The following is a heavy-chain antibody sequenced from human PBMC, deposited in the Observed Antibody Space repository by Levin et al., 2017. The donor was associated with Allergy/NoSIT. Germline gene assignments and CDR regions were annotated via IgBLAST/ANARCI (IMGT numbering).Heavy chain of an antibody. D-gene: IGHD6-19*01. Sequence: SVKVSCKASGGTFSSYTITWVRQARGQGLEWMGWINPISGTPKYAQKFQGRVMFTADESANTAYMELSSLRSEDTAVYYCARVLGGWYVCDYWGQGTLVTVSS. V-gene: IGHV1-69*13. J-gene: IGHJ4*02. CDR1: GGTFSSYT. CDR2: INPISGTP. CDR3: ARVLGGWYVCDY.